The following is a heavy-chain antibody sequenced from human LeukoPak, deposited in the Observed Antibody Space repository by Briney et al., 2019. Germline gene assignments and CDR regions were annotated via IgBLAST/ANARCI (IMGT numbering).Heavy chain of an antibody. J-gene: IGHJ3*02. CDR1: GGSISSGGYS. Sequence: PSQTLSLTCAVSGGSISSGGYSWSWIRQPPGKGLEWIGYIYHSGSTYYNPSLKSRVTISVDTSKNQFSLKLSSVTAADTAVYYCARHANWYYAFDIWGQGTMVTVSS. CDR3: ARHANWYYAFDI. V-gene: IGHV4-30-2*03. CDR2: IYHSGST. D-gene: IGHD1-1*01.